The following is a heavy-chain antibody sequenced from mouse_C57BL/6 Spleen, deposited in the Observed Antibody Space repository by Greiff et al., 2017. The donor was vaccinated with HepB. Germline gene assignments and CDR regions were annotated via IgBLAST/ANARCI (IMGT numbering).Heavy chain of an antibody. D-gene: IGHD2-3*01. J-gene: IGHJ2*01. Sequence: VQLKESGPELVKPGASVKMSCKASGYTFTDYNMHWVKQSHGKSLEWIGYINPNNGGTSYNQKFKGKATLTVNKSSSTAYMELRSLTSEDSAVYYCARGADGYYRLFDYWGQGTTLTVSS. CDR3: ARGADGYYRLFDY. V-gene: IGHV1-22*01. CDR2: INPNNGGT. CDR1: GYTFTDYN.